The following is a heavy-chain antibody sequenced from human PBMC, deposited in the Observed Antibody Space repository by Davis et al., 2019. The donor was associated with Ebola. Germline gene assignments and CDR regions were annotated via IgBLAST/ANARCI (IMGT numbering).Heavy chain of an antibody. CDR3: ARGDYDSSGHPFYYYMDV. CDR1: GFTFSSYA. V-gene: IGHV3-33*08. D-gene: IGHD3-22*01. J-gene: IGHJ6*03. Sequence: GESLKISCAASGFTFSSYAMHWVRQAPGKGLEWVAVIWYDGSNKYYADSVKGRFTISRDNSKNTLYLQMNSLRAEDTAVYYCARGDYDSSGHPFYYYMDVWGKGTTVTVSS. CDR2: IWYDGSNK.